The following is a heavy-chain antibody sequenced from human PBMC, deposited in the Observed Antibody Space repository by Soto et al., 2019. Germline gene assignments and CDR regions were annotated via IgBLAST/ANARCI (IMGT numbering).Heavy chain of an antibody. CDR1: GDSINSDTYY. D-gene: IGHD3-9*01. V-gene: IGHV4-39*01. Sequence: QLQLQESGPGLGKPSETLSLTCSVSGDSINSDTYYLCWIRQPPVKGLEWIGRIYYRGNTYYNPSLKTRVTISLDKSKSQFSLKLNSVTDADSAGYCCARLEGLATISYYFDYWGHGTLVTVSS. CDR3: ARLEGLATISYYFDY. CDR2: IYYRGNT. J-gene: IGHJ4*01.